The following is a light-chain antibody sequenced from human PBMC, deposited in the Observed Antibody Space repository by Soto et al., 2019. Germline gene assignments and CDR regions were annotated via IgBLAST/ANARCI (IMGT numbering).Light chain of an antibody. V-gene: IGLV1-44*01. J-gene: IGLJ1*01. CDR2: TNN. Sequence: QSVLTQPPSASGTPGQRSIISCSGSTSNIESHSVNGCQQVPVTAPRLLIITNNQRPSGVPDRFSGSKSGASASLAISGIKSEDEDTYYCATWDDSRKGVFGTGTKVTV. CDR1: TSNIESHS. CDR3: ATWDDSRKGV.